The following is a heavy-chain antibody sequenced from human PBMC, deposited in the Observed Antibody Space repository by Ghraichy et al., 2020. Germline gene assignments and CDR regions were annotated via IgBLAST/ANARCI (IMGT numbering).Heavy chain of an antibody. D-gene: IGHD5-24*01. CDR2: IKTDGSNK. J-gene: IGHJ4*02. CDR1: GFNFANYG. CDR3: ATQLWDSNN. V-gene: IGHV3-23*05. Sequence: GGSLRLSCATSGFNFANYGMSWVRQPPGKGPEWVSAIKTDGSNKHYADSVNGRFTISRDNSWNTVYLQMNSLRAEDTAIYYCATQLWDSNNWGQGTLVTVSS.